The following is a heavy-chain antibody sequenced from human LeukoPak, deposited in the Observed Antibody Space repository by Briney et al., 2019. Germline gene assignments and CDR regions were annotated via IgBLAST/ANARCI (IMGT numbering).Heavy chain of an antibody. V-gene: IGHV3-23*01. D-gene: IGHD6-19*01. Sequence: PGGSLRLSCAASGFTFSSSAMTWVRQVPGKGLEWVSAISGSGGSTYYGDSVKGRFTISRDNSKNTLYLQMNSLRAEDTAVYYCARVSSGWEFDYWGQGTLVTVSS. J-gene: IGHJ4*02. CDR2: ISGSGGST. CDR1: GFTFSSSA. CDR3: ARVSSGWEFDY.